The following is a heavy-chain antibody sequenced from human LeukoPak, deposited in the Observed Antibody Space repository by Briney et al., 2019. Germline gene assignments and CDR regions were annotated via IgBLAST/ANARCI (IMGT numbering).Heavy chain of an antibody. J-gene: IGHJ5*02. CDR1: GYSISSGYY. D-gene: IGHD2-2*01. CDR3: ARDHRTVVVPAAMSNWFDP. CDR2: IYHSGST. V-gene: IGHV4-38-2*02. Sequence: SETLSLTCAVSGYSISSGYYWGWIRQPPGKGLEWIGSIYHSGSTYYNPSLKSRVTISVDTSKNQFSLKLSSVTAADTAVYYCARDHRTVVVPAAMSNWFDPWGQGTLVTVSS.